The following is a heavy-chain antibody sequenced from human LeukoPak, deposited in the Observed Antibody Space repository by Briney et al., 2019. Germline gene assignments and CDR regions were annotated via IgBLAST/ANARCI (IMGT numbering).Heavy chain of an antibody. CDR3: ARVNPKGAAADY. Sequence: PSETLSLTCAVYGGSFSGYYWSWIRQPPGKGLEWIGEINHSGSTNYNPSLKSRVTISVDTSKNQFSLKLSSVTAADTAVYYCARVNPKGAAADYWGQGTLVTVSS. J-gene: IGHJ4*02. CDR1: GGSFSGYY. V-gene: IGHV4-34*01. D-gene: IGHD6-13*01. CDR2: INHSGST.